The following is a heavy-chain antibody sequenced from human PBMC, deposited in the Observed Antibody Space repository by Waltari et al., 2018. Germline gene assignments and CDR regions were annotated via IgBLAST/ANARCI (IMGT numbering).Heavy chain of an antibody. J-gene: IGHJ6*03. CDR3: AKGRVNPGIAAAGTNYYMDV. CDR2: IRYYGSNK. Sequence: QVQLVESGGGVVQPGGSLRLSCAASGFTFSSYGMHWVRQAPGKGLEWVAFIRYYGSNKYYADSVKGRFTISRDNSKNTLYLQMNSLRAEDTAVYYCAKGRVNPGIAAAGTNYYMDVWGKGTTVTVSS. D-gene: IGHD6-13*01. CDR1: GFTFSSYG. V-gene: IGHV3-30*02.